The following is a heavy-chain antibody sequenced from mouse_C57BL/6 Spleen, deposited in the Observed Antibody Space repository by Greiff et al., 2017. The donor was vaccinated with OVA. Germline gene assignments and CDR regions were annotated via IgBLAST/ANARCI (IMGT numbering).Heavy chain of an antibody. D-gene: IGHD1-1*01. CDR2: IDPSDSET. V-gene: IGHV1-52*01. CDR3: ARDGHYFDY. J-gene: IGHJ2*01. CDR1: GYTFTSYW. Sequence: QVQLQQPGAELVRPGSSVKLSCKASGYTFTSYWMHWVKQRPIQGLEWIGNIDPSDSETHYNQKFKDKATLSVDKSSSTAYMQLSSLTSEDSAAYYCARDGHYFDYWGQGTTLTVSS.